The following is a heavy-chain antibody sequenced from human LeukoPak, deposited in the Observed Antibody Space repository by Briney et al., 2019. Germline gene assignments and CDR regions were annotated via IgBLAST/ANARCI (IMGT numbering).Heavy chain of an antibody. CDR2: IIPIFGTA. CDR1: GGTFSSYA. Sequence: SVKVSFKASGGTFSSYAISWVRQAPGQGLEWMGRIIPIFGTANYAQKFQGRVTITTDESTSTAYMELSSLRSEDTAVYYCARDPRGMTHPDYWGQGTLVTVSS. V-gene: IGHV1-69*05. CDR3: ARDPRGMTHPDY. J-gene: IGHJ4*02. D-gene: IGHD3-16*01.